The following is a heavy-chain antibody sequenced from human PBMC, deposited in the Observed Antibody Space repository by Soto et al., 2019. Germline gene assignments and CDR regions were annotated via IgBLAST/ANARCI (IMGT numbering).Heavy chain of an antibody. D-gene: IGHD3-22*01. CDR3: AADRSRDDSSEFDY. CDR1: GYTFTSYG. CDR2: INVGSGNT. V-gene: IGHV1-58*02. J-gene: IGHJ4*02. Sequence: GASVKVSCKASGYTFTSYGISWVRQAPGQGLEWIGWINVGSGNTNYAQKFQGRVTITRDMSTSTAYMELSSLRSEDTAVYYCAADRSRDDSSEFDYWGQGTLVTVSS.